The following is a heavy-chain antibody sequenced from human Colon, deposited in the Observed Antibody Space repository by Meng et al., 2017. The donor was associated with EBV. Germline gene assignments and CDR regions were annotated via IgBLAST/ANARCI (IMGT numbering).Heavy chain of an antibody. J-gene: IGHJ4*02. D-gene: IGHD2/OR15-2a*01. CDR2: LIPVLNKA. CDR1: GGSFSTYT. V-gene: IGHV1-69*10. CDR3: ARGRGNQPLFDF. Sequence: VPRVQSGAEVKKPGSSVKVACTTSGGSFSTYTFSWVRQAPGQGLEWMGGLIPVLNKAKSAPRFQDRVTFTADETTTTAYMELSSLTFEDTAVYFCARGRGNQPLFDFWGQGTLVTVSS.